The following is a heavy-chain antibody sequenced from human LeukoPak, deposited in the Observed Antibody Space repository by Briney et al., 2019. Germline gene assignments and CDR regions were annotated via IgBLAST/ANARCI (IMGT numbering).Heavy chain of an antibody. CDR1: GGSISSYY. J-gene: IGHJ5*02. D-gene: IGHD2-2*01. V-gene: IGHV4-59*01. CDR2: IYYSGST. CDR3: ARLGGCSSISCYVHWFDP. Sequence: PSETLSLTCTVSGGSISSYYWSWIRQPPGKGLEWIGYIYYSGSTNYNPSLKSRVTISVDTSKNQFTLELSSATAADTAVYYCARLGGCSSISCYVHWFDPWGQGTLVTVSS.